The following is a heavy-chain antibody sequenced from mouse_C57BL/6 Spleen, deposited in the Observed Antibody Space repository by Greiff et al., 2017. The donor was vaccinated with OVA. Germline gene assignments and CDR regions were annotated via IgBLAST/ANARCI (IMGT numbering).Heavy chain of an antibody. CDR3: ARQIYYDYEEFAY. V-gene: IGHV1-26*01. Sequence: EVQLQQSGPELVKPGASVKISCKASGYTFTDYYMNWVKQSHGKSLEWIGDINPNNGGTSYNQKFKGKATLTVDKSSSTAYMELRSLTSEDSAVYYCARQIYYDYEEFAYWGQGTLVTVSA. CDR1: GYTFTDYY. D-gene: IGHD2-4*01. CDR2: INPNNGGT. J-gene: IGHJ3*01.